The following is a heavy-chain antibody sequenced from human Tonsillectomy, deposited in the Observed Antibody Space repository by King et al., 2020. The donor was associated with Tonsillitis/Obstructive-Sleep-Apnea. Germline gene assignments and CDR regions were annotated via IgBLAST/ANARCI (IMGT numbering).Heavy chain of an antibody. CDR3: ARERYSSSWRQSGLNDY. V-gene: IGHV3-11*05. CDR1: GFTFSDYY. J-gene: IGHJ4*02. Sequence: VQLVESGGGLVKPGGSLRLSCAASGFTFSDYYMSWIRQAPGKGLEWVSYISSSSSYTNYADSVKGRFTISRDNAKNSLYLQMNSLRAHDTAVYYCARERYSSSWRQSGLNDYWGQGTLVTVSS. D-gene: IGHD6-13*01. CDR2: ISSSSSYT.